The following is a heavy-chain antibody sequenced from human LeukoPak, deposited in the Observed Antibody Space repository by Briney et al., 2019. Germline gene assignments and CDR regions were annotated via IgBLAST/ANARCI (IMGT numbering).Heavy chain of an antibody. CDR2: IYSGGST. Sequence: PGGSLRLSCAVSGLTFCSYSLNWVRQAPGKGLEWVSVIYSGGSTYYADSVKGRFTISRDNSKNTLYLQMNSLRAEDTAVYYCAKDAVAGTSPNKYFQHWGQGTLVTVSS. D-gene: IGHD6-19*01. CDR3: AKDAVAGTSPNKYFQH. J-gene: IGHJ1*01. V-gene: IGHV3-53*01. CDR1: GLTFCSYS.